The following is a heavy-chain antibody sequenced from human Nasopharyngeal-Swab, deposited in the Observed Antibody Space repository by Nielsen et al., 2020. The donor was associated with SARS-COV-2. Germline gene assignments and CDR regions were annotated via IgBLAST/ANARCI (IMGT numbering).Heavy chain of an antibody. J-gene: IGHJ4*02. V-gene: IGHV1-46*01. CDR1: GGTFGSYA. D-gene: IGHD5-18*01. Sequence: ASVKVSCKASGGTFGSYAISWVRQAPGQGLEWMGMINPSGGSTGYAQNFQGRVTVTRDTSTSTVYMELSSLSSEDTAVYYCARGYSYGLAYWGQGTLVTVSP. CDR2: INPSGGST. CDR3: ARGYSYGLAY.